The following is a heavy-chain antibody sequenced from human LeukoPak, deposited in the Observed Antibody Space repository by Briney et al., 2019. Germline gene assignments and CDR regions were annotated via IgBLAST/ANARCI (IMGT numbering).Heavy chain of an antibody. CDR2: ISGSGGST. D-gene: IGHD5-12*01. Sequence: PGGSLRLSCAASGFTFTTYAMIWVRQAPGKGLEWVSAISGSGGSTYYVDSVKGRFTISRDNSKNTVYLQMNSLRVEDTAVYYCARDSGLARPSDYWGQGTLVTVSS. J-gene: IGHJ4*02. CDR1: GFTFTTYA. CDR3: ARDSGLARPSDY. V-gene: IGHV3-23*01.